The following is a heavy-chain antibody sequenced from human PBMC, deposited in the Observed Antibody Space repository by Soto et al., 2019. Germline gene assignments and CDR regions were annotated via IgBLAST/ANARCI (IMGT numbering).Heavy chain of an antibody. J-gene: IGHJ6*02. CDR2: ISAYNGNT. CDR3: ARDQIVAIAARYYGMDV. V-gene: IGHV1-18*04. D-gene: IGHD6-6*01. CDR1: GYTFTSYG. Sequence: EASVKVSCKASGYTFTSYGISWVRQAPGQGLEWMGWISAYNGNTNYAQKLQGRVTMTTDTSTSTAYMELRSLRSDDTAVYYCARDQIVAIAARYYGMDVWGQGTTVTVSS.